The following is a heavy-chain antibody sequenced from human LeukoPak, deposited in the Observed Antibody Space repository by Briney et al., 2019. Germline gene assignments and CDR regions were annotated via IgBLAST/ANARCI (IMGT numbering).Heavy chain of an antibody. D-gene: IGHD4-17*01. CDR1: GFTFSSYS. CDR3: ARSYGDYFPFDY. CDR2: ISSSSYI. Sequence: GGSLRLSCAASGFTFSSYSMNWVRQAPGKGLEWVSSISSSSYIYYADSVKGRFTISRDNAKNSLYLQMNSLRAEDTAVYYCARSYGDYFPFDYWGQGTLVTVSS. V-gene: IGHV3-21*01. J-gene: IGHJ4*02.